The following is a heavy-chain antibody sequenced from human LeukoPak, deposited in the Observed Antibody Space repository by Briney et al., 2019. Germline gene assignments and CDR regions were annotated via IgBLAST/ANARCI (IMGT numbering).Heavy chain of an antibody. D-gene: IGHD3-9*01. CDR3: ASRNDILTGYVFDF. CDR2: INHSGST. J-gene: IGHJ4*02. V-gene: IGHV4-34*01. Sequence: SETLSLTCAVYGGSFSGYSWSWIRQPPAKGLEWIGEINHSGSTNYNPSLKSRVTISVDTSKNQFSLKLTSVTAADTAVYYCASRNDILTGYVFDFWGQGTLVTVSS. CDR1: GGSFSGYS.